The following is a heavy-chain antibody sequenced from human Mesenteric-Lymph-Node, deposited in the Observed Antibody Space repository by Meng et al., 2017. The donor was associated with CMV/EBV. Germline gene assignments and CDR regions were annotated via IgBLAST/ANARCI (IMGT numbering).Heavy chain of an antibody. Sequence: GESLKIFCAASGFTFSSYCMHWGRQAPGKGLEWVAFVRYDGSEKYYADSVKGRFTIYRDNSKNSLYLQLYSLRPEDTGVYYCAKDPRSASLTELPLVDYWGQGTLVTVSS. CDR3: AKDPRSASLTELPLVDY. J-gene: IGHJ4*02. CDR2: VRYDGSEK. CDR1: GFTFSSYC. V-gene: IGHV3-30*02. D-gene: IGHD6-25*01.